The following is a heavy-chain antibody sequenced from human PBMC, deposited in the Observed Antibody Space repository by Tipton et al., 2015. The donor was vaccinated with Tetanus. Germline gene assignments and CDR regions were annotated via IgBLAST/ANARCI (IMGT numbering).Heavy chain of an antibody. CDR2: IHHTGST. CDR3: VKFEYRTSFAS. J-gene: IGHJ4*02. V-gene: IGHV4-31*03. CDR1: GDSISSGGPY. Sequence: TLSLTCTVSGDSISSGGPYWSWIRQFPGKGLEWMGYIHHTGSTYYNPSLKTRITVSVDTSKNQFSLKLTSVTAGDTAVYFCVKFEYRTSFASWGQGALVTVSS. D-gene: IGHD6-6*01.